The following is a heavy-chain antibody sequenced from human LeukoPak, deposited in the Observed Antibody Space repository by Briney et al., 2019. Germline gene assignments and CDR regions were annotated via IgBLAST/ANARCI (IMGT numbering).Heavy chain of an antibody. J-gene: IGHJ4*02. V-gene: IGHV3-7*01. Sequence: PGGSLRLSCAASGFTFSSYWMSWVRQAPGKGLEWVANIKQDGSVKYYVDSVKGRFTISRDNAKNSLYLQMNSLRAEDTAVYYCARDRDYGDYYFDYWGQGTLVTVSS. CDR3: ARDRDYGDYYFDY. CDR1: GFTFSSYW. D-gene: IGHD4-17*01. CDR2: IKQDGSVK.